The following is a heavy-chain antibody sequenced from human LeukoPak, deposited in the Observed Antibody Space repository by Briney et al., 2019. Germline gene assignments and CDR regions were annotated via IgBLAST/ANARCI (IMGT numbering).Heavy chain of an antibody. CDR3: ARVQVDGFGEDWFDP. CDR2: IYTSGST. V-gene: IGHV4-4*07. D-gene: IGHD3-10*01. Sequence: SETLSLTCTVSGGSISSYYWSWIRQPAGKGLEWIGRIYTSGSTNYNPSLKSRVTMSVDTSKNQFSLKLSSVTAAHTAVYYCARVQVDGFGEDWFDPWGQGTLVTVSS. CDR1: GGSISSYY. J-gene: IGHJ5*02.